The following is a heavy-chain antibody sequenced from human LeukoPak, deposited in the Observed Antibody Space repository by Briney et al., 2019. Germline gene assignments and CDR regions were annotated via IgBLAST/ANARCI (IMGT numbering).Heavy chain of an antibody. Sequence: PGGSLGLSCAASGFTFSSYAMSWVRQAPGKGLEWVSAISGSGGSTYYADSVKGRFTISRDNSKNTLYLQMNSLRAEDTAVYYCAKSEVGATAGGSGAFDIWGQGTMVTVSS. CDR2: ISGSGGST. J-gene: IGHJ3*02. V-gene: IGHV3-23*01. CDR3: AKSEVGATAGGSGAFDI. CDR1: GFTFSSYA. D-gene: IGHD1-26*01.